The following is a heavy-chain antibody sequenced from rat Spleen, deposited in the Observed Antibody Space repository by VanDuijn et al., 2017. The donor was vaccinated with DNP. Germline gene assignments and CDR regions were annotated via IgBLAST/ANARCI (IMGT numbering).Heavy chain of an antibody. CDR1: GFTFSNYD. V-gene: IGHV5-25*01. CDR3: ARNAMDA. Sequence: EVQLVESGGGLVQPGRSLKLSCAASGFTFSNYDMAWVRQAPTKGLEWVASISPSGGSTYYRDSVKGRFTVSRDNAKSSLYLQMDSLRSEDTATYYCARNAMDAWGQGTSVTVSS. J-gene: IGHJ4*01. CDR2: ISPSGGST.